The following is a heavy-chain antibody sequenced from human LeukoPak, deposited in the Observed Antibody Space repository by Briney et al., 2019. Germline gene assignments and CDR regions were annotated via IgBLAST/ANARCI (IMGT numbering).Heavy chain of an antibody. J-gene: IGHJ4*02. D-gene: IGHD6-13*01. Sequence: SVKVSCKASGYTFTSYAMNWVRQAPGQGLEWMGGIIPIFGTSNYAQKFQGRVTITADKSTSTAYMELSSLRSEDTAVYYCAKSSIIAAAGPYYFDYWGQGTLVTVSS. CDR1: GYTFTSYA. V-gene: IGHV1-69*06. CDR2: IIPIFGTS. CDR3: AKSSIIAAAGPYYFDY.